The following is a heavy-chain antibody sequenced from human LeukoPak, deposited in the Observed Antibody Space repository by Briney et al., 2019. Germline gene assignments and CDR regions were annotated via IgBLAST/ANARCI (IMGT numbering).Heavy chain of an antibody. V-gene: IGHV3-7*01. D-gene: IGHD1-1*01. J-gene: IGHJ4*02. CDR2: IKQDGSEK. Sequence: GGSLRLSCAASGFTFNTYWMTWVRQAPGKGLEWVASIKQDGSEKYYVDSVKGRFTISRDNGKNSLYLQMNSLRVEDTAVYYCARDHNYAFDNWGQGTLVSVSS. CDR3: ARDHNYAFDN. CDR1: GFTFNTYW.